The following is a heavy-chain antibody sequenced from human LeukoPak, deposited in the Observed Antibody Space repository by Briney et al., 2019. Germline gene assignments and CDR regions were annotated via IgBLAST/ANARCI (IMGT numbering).Heavy chain of an antibody. J-gene: IGHJ4*02. CDR3: SRSQFDY. CDR2: ISGDGTIK. Sequence: GGSLRLSCEPSGFPFSSCWMLWVRQAPGKGLVWVSRISGDGTIKTYADFVRGRFTISRDNTENILYLQMNSLKVEDTATYFCSRSQFDYWGQGVLVTVSS. V-gene: IGHV3-74*03. CDR1: GFPFSSCW.